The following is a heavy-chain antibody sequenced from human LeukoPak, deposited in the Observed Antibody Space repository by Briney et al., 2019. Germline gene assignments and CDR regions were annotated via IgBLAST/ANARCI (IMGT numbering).Heavy chain of an antibody. CDR1: GFTFSSYW. J-gene: IGHJ4*02. Sequence: PGGSLRLSCAASGFTFSSYWMHWVRQVPGKGLLWVSRIKTDGSDTTYADSVKGRFTISRDNARNTLFLQMNSLTVEDTAVYYCARAEMQVGSCTSTNCLFDHWGQGTLVTVPS. CDR2: IKTDGSDT. CDR3: ARAEMQVGSCTSTNCLFDH. V-gene: IGHV3-74*01. D-gene: IGHD2-2*01.